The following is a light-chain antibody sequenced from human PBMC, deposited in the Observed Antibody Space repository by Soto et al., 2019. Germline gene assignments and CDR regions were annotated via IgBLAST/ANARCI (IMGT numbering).Light chain of an antibody. Sequence: QSALTQAASVSGSPGQSITISCTGTSSDIGGSDYVSWYQKHPGKAPQVIIYEDSDRPSGVSDRFSGSKSGYTASLTISGLHAEDEAYYYCSSYVTIGTLVFGGGTKVTVL. CDR3: SSYVTIGTLV. CDR2: EDS. CDR1: SSDIGGSDY. J-gene: IGLJ3*02. V-gene: IGLV2-14*01.